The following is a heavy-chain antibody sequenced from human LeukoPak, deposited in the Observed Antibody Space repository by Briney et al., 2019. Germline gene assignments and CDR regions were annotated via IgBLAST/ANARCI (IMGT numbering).Heavy chain of an antibody. J-gene: IGHJ4*02. Sequence: GSSVKVSCKXSGGTFSSYAISWVRQAPGQGLEWMGGIIPIFGTANYAQKFQGRVTITADESTSTAYMELSSLRSEDTAVYYCASGYCSGGSCYYFDYWGQGTLVTVSS. CDR2: IIPIFGTA. CDR3: ASGYCSGGSCYYFDY. D-gene: IGHD2-15*01. V-gene: IGHV1-69*01. CDR1: GGTFSSYA.